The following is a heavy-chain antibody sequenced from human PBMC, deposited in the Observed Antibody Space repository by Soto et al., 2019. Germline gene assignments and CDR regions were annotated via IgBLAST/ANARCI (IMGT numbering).Heavy chain of an antibody. J-gene: IGHJ5*01. Sequence: QVQLQESGPGLVKPSGTLSLTCAVSGGSINSTYWWSWVRQPPGKGLEWIGEIYHSGSTNYNPSLKSRVTISVDKSKNQCSLMLGSVTAADTAVYYCASGKSGNYDILSDAFDSWGQGTLVTVSS. V-gene: IGHV4-4*02. D-gene: IGHD3-9*01. CDR3: ASGKSGNYDILSDAFDS. CDR2: IYHSGST. CDR1: GGSINSTYW.